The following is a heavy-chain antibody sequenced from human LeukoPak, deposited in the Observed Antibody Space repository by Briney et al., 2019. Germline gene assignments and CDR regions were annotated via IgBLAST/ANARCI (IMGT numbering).Heavy chain of an antibody. CDR1: GGSISSYY. J-gene: IGHJ6*03. Sequence: SETLSLTCTVSGGSISSYYWSWIRQPAGKGLEWIGRIYTSGSTNYNPSLKSRVTMSVDTSKNQFSLKLSYVTAADTAVYYCARVDVFGVVSSDYYYYYMDVWGKGTTVTVSS. CDR2: IYTSGST. V-gene: IGHV4-4*07. CDR3: ARVDVFGVVSSDYYYYYMDV. D-gene: IGHD3-3*01.